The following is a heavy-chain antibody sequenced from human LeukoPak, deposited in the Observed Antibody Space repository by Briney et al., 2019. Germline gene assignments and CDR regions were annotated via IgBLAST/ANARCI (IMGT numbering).Heavy chain of an antibody. CDR1: GYTFTGYY. CDR3: APSLYYYDSSGYYTLDY. Sequence: ASVKVSCKASGYTFTGYYMHWVRQAPGQGLEWMGWINPNSGGTNYAQKFQGRVTMTRDTSISTAYMELSRLRSDDTGVYYCAPSLYYYDSSGYYTLDYWGQGTLVTVSS. D-gene: IGHD3-22*01. V-gene: IGHV1-2*02. CDR2: INPNSGGT. J-gene: IGHJ4*02.